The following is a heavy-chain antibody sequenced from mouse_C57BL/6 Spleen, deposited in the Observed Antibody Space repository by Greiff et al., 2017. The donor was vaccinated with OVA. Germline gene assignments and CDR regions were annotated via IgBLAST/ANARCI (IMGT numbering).Heavy chain of an antibody. D-gene: IGHD1-1*01. V-gene: IGHV3-6*01. CDR2: ISYDGSN. CDR1: GYSITSGYY. Sequence: EVKLMESGPGLVKPSQSLSLTCSVTGYSITSGYYWNWIRQFPGNKLEWMGYISYDGSNNYNPSLKNRISITRDTSKNQFFLKLNSVTTEDTATYYCARDRTTVPFAFWGQGTLVTVSA. J-gene: IGHJ3*01. CDR3: ARDRTTVPFAF.